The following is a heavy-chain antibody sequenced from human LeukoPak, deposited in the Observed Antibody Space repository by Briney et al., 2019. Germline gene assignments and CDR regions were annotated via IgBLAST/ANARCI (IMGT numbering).Heavy chain of an antibody. Sequence: PSESLSLTCTVPGGSFSSSCYASGRVRHPPGKGLEWIGSIYYTGSTYYKPSLKSRVTISVDTSKNQFSLTVSSVTAADTAVYYCARQGRRMGYDFWSGYRHFDYWGQGTLVTVSS. CDR1: GGSFSSSCYA. V-gene: IGHV4-39*01. J-gene: IGHJ4*02. CDR3: ARQGRRMGYDFWSGYRHFDY. CDR2: IYYTGST. D-gene: IGHD3-3*01.